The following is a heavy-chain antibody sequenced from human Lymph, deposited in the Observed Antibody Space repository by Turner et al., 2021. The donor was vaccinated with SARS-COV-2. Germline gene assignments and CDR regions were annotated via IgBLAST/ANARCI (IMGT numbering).Heavy chain of an antibody. V-gene: IGHV3-9*01. CDR2: INWSGGSI. D-gene: IGHD1-26*01. J-gene: IGHJ4*02. Sequence: EVQLVESGGGLVHPGRSLSLSCAASGFTFDDYAMHWVRQAPGKGLEWVSGINWSGGSIAYADSVKGRFTISRDNPKNSLYLQMNSLRAEDTAFYYCAKDLAGTYYSSFDYWGQGTLVTVSS. CDR3: AKDLAGTYYSSFDY. CDR1: GFTFDDYA.